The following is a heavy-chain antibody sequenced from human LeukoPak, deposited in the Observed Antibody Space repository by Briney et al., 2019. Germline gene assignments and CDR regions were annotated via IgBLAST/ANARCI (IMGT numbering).Heavy chain of an antibody. V-gene: IGHV3-30*04. J-gene: IGHJ4*02. CDR1: GFTFSSYA. CDR3: ARDSGWYYFDY. Sequence: GGSLRLSCAASGFTFSSYAMHWVRQAPGKGLEWVAVISYDGSNKYYADPVKGRFTISRDNSKNTLYLQMNSLRAEDTAVYYCARDSGWYYFDYWGQGTLVTVSS. CDR2: ISYDGSNK. D-gene: IGHD6-19*01.